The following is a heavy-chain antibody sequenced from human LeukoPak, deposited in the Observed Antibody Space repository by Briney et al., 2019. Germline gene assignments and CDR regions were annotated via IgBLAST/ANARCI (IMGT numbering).Heavy chain of an antibody. D-gene: IGHD3-16*01. CDR1: GYTFSRYG. Sequence: ASVKVSCKASGYTFSRYGMHWVRQAPGQRLEWMGWINAGNENTKYSQKFQGRVSITRDTSASTAYMELSSLTSEDAAVYYCARDLYGDYFDYWGQGTLVTVSS. J-gene: IGHJ4*02. CDR3: ARDLYGDYFDY. V-gene: IGHV1-3*01. CDR2: INAGNENT.